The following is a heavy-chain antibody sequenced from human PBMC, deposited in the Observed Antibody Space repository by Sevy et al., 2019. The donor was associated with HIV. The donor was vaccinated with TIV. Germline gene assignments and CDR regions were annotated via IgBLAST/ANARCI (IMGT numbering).Heavy chain of an antibody. CDR1: GGSISRGDYY. CDR3: ARGIEKFDP. D-gene: IGHD2-15*01. Sequence: SETLSLTCTVSGGSISRGDYYWSWIRQPPGKGLEWIGYIYYSGSTDYNPSLKSRVSISVDTSKNQFSLKPSSVTAADTAVYYCARGIEKFDPWGQGTLVTVSS. J-gene: IGHJ5*02. CDR2: IYYSGST. V-gene: IGHV4-30-4*01.